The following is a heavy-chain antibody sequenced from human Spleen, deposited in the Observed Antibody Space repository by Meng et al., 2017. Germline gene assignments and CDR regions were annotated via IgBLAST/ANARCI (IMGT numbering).Heavy chain of an antibody. Sequence: QVQLQQWGTGLLKPSETLSPTCAVYGGSFSDYYWSWIRQPPGKGLEWIGEINHSGSSNYNPSLKSRVTISVDTSKNQFSLRLSSVTAADTAVYYCARPRSRYGSGSGDAFYIWGQGTMVTVSS. V-gene: IGHV4-34*01. CDR1: GGSFSDYY. CDR3: ARPRSRYGSGSGDAFYI. D-gene: IGHD3-10*01. J-gene: IGHJ3*02. CDR2: INHSGSS.